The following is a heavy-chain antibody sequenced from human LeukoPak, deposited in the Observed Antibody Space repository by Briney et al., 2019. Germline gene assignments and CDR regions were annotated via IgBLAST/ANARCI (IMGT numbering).Heavy chain of an antibody. CDR1: GGTFSSYT. Sequence: SVKVSCKASGGTFSSYTISWVRQAPGQGLEWMGGIIPIFGTANYAQKFQSRVTITTDESTSTAYMELSSLRSEDTALYYCARSVEMALFDYWGQGTLVTVSS. CDR3: ARSVEMALFDY. J-gene: IGHJ4*02. D-gene: IGHD5-24*01. CDR2: IIPIFGTA. V-gene: IGHV1-69*05.